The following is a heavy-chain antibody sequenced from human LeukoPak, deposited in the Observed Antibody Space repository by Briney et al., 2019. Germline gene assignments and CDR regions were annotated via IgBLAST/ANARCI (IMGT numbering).Heavy chain of an antibody. Sequence: GGSLRLSCAASGFTFSSYTMSWVRQAPGKGLEWVSTITTSDGNTYYADSVKGRFTVSRDNSKNTLFLQMNSLRAEDTAVYYCAKDFPIAVAEYFDWGQGTLVTVSS. CDR3: AKDFPIAVAEYFD. D-gene: IGHD6-19*01. CDR1: GFTFSSYT. V-gene: IGHV3-23*01. J-gene: IGHJ4*02. CDR2: ITTSDGNT.